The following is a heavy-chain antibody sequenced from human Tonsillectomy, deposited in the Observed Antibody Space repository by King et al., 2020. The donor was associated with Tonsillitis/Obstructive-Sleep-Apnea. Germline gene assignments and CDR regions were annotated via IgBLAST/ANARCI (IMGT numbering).Heavy chain of an antibody. Sequence: VQLVESGGGLVQPGGSLRLSCAASGFTFSSYEMTWVRQAPGKGLEWVSYISSRATTIYYADSVKGRFNISRDNAKNSLYLQMNSLRAEDTAVYYCARDGFYSYYYGMDVWGQGTTVTVSS. CDR2: ISSRATTI. D-gene: IGHD2-2*03. CDR3: ARDGFYSYYYGMDV. CDR1: GFTFSSYE. V-gene: IGHV3-48*03. J-gene: IGHJ6*02.